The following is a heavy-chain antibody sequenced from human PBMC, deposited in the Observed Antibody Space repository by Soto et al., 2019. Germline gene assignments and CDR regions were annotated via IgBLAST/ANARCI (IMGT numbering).Heavy chain of an antibody. CDR2: INHSGST. CDR1: GGSFSGYY. J-gene: IGHJ6*02. D-gene: IGHD1-20*01. V-gene: IGHV4-34*01. CDR3: ARGGGITGTTGGSGPTFYYYGMDV. Sequence: SETLSLTCAVYGGSFSGYYWSWIRQPPGKGLEWIWEINHSGSTNYNPSLKSRVTISVDTSKNQFSLKLSSVTAADTAVYYCARGGGITGTTGGSGPTFYYYGMDVWGQGTTVTVSS.